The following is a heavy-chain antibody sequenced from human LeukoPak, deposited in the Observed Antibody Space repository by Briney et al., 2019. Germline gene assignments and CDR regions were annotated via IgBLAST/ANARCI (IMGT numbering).Heavy chain of an antibody. CDR3: ARGRSRYYDSSGYPLPDY. CDR2: IIPILGIA. CDR1: GGTFSSYT. D-gene: IGHD3-22*01. V-gene: IGHV1-69*02. Sequence: SVKVSCKASGGTFSSYTISWVRQAPGQGLERMGRIIPILGIANYAQKFQGRVTITADKSTSTAYMELSSLRSEDTAVYYCARGRSRYYDSSGYPLPDYWGQGTLVTVSS. J-gene: IGHJ4*02.